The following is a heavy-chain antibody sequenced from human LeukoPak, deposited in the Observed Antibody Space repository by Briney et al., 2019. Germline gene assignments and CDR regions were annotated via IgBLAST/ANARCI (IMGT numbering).Heavy chain of an antibody. J-gene: IGHJ6*02. CDR2: ISAYNGNT. V-gene: IGHV1-18*01. CDR1: GYTFTSYG. Sequence: ASVKVSCKASGYTFTSYGISWVRQAPGQGLEWMGWISAYNGNTNYAQKLQGRVTMTTDTSTSTAYMELRSLRSDDTAVYYCARDSSKLAYCGGDCPSYGMDVWGQGTTVTVSS. D-gene: IGHD2-21*02. CDR3: ARDSSKLAYCGGDCPSYGMDV.